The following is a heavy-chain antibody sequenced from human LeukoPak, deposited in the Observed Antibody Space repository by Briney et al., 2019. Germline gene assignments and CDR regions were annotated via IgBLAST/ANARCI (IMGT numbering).Heavy chain of an antibody. J-gene: IGHJ4*02. Sequence: GGSLRLSCAASGFTFSDYSMNWVRQAPGKGLEWVSSISASSNYIYYAESVKGRFTISRDNAKNSLYLQMSSLRAEDTAVYYCARDASTRCYLCEVDYWGQGTLVTVSS. V-gene: IGHV3-21*01. CDR3: ARDASTRCYLCEVDY. D-gene: IGHD2-2*01. CDR2: ISASSNYI. CDR1: GFTFSDYS.